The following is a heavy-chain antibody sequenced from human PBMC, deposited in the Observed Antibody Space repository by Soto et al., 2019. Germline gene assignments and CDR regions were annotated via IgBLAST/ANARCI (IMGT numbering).Heavy chain of an antibody. J-gene: IGHJ4*02. D-gene: IGHD4-17*01. CDR2: IRSKANSYAT. V-gene: IGHV3-73*01. CDR1: GFTFSGSA. CDR3: TRPRGDRKAGYDY. Sequence: SLRLSCAASGFTFSGSAMHWVRQASGKGLEWVGRIRSKANSYATAYAASVKGRFTISRDDSKNTAYLQMNSLKTEDTAVYYCTRPRGDRKAGYDYWGQGTLVTVSS.